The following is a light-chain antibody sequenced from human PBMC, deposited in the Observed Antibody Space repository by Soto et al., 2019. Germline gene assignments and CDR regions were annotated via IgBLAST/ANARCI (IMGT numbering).Light chain of an antibody. CDR1: QSVSSSY. J-gene: IGKJ2*01. V-gene: IGKV3-20*01. Sequence: EIVLTQSPGTLSLSPGERATLSCRASQSVSSSYLAWYQQKPGQAPRLLLYGASSRATGIPDRFSGSGSGTDFTLTISRLEPEDFAVYYCQQYGSSYGDTFGQGTKLEIK. CDR2: GAS. CDR3: QQYGSSYGDT.